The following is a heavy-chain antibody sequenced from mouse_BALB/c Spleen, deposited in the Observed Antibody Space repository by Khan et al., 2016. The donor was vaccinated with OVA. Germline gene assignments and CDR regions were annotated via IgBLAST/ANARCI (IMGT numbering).Heavy chain of an antibody. CDR2: IRLKSNIYAT. J-gene: IGHJ1*01. V-gene: IGHV6-6*02. CDR1: GFTFSNYW. Sequence: EVELVESGGGLVQPGGSMKLSCVASGFTFSNYWMNWVRQSPEKGFEWVAEIRLKSNIYATHYAESVRGRFTISRDDSRSSVYLQMNNLGAEDTGSYYCARGWDWYFDGWGAGTTVTVSS. CDR3: ARGWDWYFDG. D-gene: IGHD3-3*01.